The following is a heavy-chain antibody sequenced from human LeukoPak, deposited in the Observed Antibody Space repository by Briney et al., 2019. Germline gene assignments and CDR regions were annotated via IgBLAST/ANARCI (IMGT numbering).Heavy chain of an antibody. CDR3: ARAPYYYDSRGYHYSDY. J-gene: IGHJ4*02. V-gene: IGHV7-4-1*02. CDR2: INTNTGNP. Sequence: ASVKVSCKASGYTFTSYAMNWVRQAPGQGLEWMGWINTNTGNPTYAQGFTGRFVFSLDTSVSTAYLQISSLKAEDTAVYYCARAPYYYDSRGYHYSDYGGQGTLVTVSS. CDR1: GYTFTSYA. D-gene: IGHD3-22*01.